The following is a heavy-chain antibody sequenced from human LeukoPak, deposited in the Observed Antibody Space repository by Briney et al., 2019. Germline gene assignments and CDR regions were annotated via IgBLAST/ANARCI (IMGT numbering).Heavy chain of an antibody. CDR2: ISYDGNEQ. CDR3: ARDGTIYGILPHLDY. V-gene: IGHV3-30*04. Sequence: PGRSLRLSCAASGFTFSSYAMHWVRQAPGKGLEWVAVISYDGNEQYYADSVKGRFSVSRDDSGSTMYLQMNSLRTEDTATYYCARDGTIYGILPHLDYWGQGTLVTVAP. D-gene: IGHD3-3*01. J-gene: IGHJ4*02. CDR1: GFTFSSYA.